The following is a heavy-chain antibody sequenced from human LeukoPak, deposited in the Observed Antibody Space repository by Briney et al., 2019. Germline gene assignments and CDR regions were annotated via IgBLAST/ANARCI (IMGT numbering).Heavy chain of an antibody. CDR1: GFTFSSSA. Sequence: PGRSLRLSCAASGFTFSSSAMHWVRQAPGKGLEWVTVISNDESNKYYADSVKGRFTISRDNSKNMLYLQMNSLRIEDTAVYYCAKGGSGNDYYWGQGTLVTVSS. D-gene: IGHD3-16*01. J-gene: IGHJ4*02. CDR2: ISNDESNK. V-gene: IGHV3-30*18. CDR3: AKGGSGNDYY.